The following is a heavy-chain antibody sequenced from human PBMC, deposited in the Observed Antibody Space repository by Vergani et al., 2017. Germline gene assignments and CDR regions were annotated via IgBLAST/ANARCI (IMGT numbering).Heavy chain of an antibody. CDR2: ISGNNDDV. CDR1: GFTSSYYG. CDR3: VRDVRVSRT. Sequence: VHLVESGGGVVQPGRSLRLSCVVSGFTSSYYGMNWVRQAPGKGLEWVSSISGNNDDVYYADSVKGRFTISRDNAKNSLYLDMSSLRAEDTAVYYCVRDVRVSRTWGQGTLVAVSS. J-gene: IGHJ3*01. V-gene: IGHV3-21*01.